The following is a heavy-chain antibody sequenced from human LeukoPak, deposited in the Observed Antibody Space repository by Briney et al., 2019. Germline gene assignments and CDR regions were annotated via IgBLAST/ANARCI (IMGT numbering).Heavy chain of an antibody. V-gene: IGHV3-30*02. CDR3: AKDGDTMSGTYYYDMDV. J-gene: IGHJ6*03. CDR1: GFTFSSYN. CDR2: IRYDGSDK. Sequence: GGSLRLSCAASGFTFSSYNMHWVRQAPGKGLEWVAFIRYDGSDKKYADSVKGRFTVSRDSSKNTLYLQMNSLRLEDTAVYYCAKDGDTMSGTYYYDMDVWGKGTTVTIS. D-gene: IGHD1-26*01.